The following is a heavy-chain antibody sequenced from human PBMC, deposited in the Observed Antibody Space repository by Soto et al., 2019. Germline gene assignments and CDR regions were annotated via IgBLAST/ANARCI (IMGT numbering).Heavy chain of an antibody. J-gene: IGHJ4*02. CDR2: ISSSSYYI. Sequence: GGSLRLSCAASGFTCSRDSMNWVRQAPGKGLEWVSSISSSSYYIYYADSVKGRFTISRDNAKNSLYLQMNSLRAEDTAVYYCANYDSSGWYFDYWGQGTPVTVSS. D-gene: IGHD6-19*01. CDR3: ANYDSSGWYFDY. V-gene: IGHV3-21*01. CDR1: GFTCSRDS.